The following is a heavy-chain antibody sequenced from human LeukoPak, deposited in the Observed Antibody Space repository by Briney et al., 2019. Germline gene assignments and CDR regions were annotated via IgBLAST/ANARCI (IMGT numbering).Heavy chain of an antibody. V-gene: IGHV4-31*03. CDR3: ARERALYCSGGSCYYYYYYGMDV. CDR2: IYYSGST. CDR1: GGSISSGGYY. J-gene: IGHJ6*02. Sequence: SETLSLTCTVSGGSISSGGYYWSWIRQHPGKGLEWIGYIYYSGSTYYNPSLKSRVTISVDTSKNQFSLKLSSVTAADTAVYYCARERALYCSGGSCYYYYYYGMDVWGQGTTVTVSS. D-gene: IGHD2-15*01.